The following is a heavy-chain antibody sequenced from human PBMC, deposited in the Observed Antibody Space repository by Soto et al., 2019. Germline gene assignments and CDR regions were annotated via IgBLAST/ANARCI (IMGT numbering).Heavy chain of an antibody. CDR3: APDFGVYLIPDLG. D-gene: IGHD2-2*02. Sequence: ASVKVSCKVSGYSLSDLSIHWLRQSPGKGLEWMGGLDAEDGETIYAQKLQGRGTITRDMSTNTAYTELTSLTSEDTGVYFCAPDFGVYLIPDLGWGQGTLVTVSS. CDR1: GYSLSDLS. V-gene: IGHV1-24*01. CDR2: LDAEDGET. J-gene: IGHJ4*02.